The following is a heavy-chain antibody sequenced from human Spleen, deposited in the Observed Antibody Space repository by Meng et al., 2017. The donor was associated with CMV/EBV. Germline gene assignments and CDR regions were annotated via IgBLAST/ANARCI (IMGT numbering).Heavy chain of an antibody. CDR3: ARTRYSSSWYTFDY. CDR1: GFTFSDYY. Sequence: GESLKISCAASGFTFSDYYMNWIRQAPGKGLEWISYISSDGDSDFYVKSVKGRFTISRDNAKNSIHLQMNSLRAEDTGVYYCARTRYSSSWYTFDYWGQGNLVTVSS. CDR2: ISSDGDSD. J-gene: IGHJ4*02. D-gene: IGHD6-13*01. V-gene: IGHV3-11*04.